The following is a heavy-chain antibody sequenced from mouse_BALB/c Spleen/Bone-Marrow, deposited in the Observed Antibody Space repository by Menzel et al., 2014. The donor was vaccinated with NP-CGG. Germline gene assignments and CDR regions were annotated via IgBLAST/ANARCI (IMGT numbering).Heavy chain of an antibody. CDR3: ARPPLYYDYAWFAY. CDR2: INPDSSTI. CDR1: GSDFSRYW. Sequence: EVNVVDSGGGLVQPGGSLKLSCAASGSDFSRYWMSWVRQAPGKGLEWIGEINPDSSTINYTPSLKDKFIISRDNAKNTLYLQMSKVRSEDTALYYCARPPLYYDYAWFAYWGQGTLVTVSA. D-gene: IGHD2-4*01. V-gene: IGHV4-1*02. J-gene: IGHJ3*01.